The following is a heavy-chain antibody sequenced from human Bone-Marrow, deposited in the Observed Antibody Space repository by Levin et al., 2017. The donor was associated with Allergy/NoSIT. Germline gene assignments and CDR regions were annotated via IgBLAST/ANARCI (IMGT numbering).Heavy chain of an antibody. CDR3: ARDGNYYDRNNGFDF. CDR1: GFIFSSYG. D-gene: IGHD3-22*01. J-gene: IGHJ4*02. V-gene: IGHV3-33*01. CDR2: IWYDGTHE. Sequence: QPGGSLRLSCKTSGFIFSSYGMHWVRQAPGQGLEWVAYIWYDGTHEFYADSVKGRFSISRDNSQNTLYLQMDSLRAEDTAVYYCARDGNYYDRNNGFDFWGQGTLVTVSS.